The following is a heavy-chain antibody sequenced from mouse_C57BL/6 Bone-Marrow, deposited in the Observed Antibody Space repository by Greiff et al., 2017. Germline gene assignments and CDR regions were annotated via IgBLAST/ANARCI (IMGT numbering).Heavy chain of an antibody. D-gene: IGHD2-1*01. J-gene: IGHJ4*01. CDR1: GFNIKDDY. V-gene: IGHV14-4*01. CDR2: IYPENGDT. Sequence: VHVKQSGAELVRPGASVKLSCTASGFNIKDDYMHWVKQRPEQGLEWIGWIYPENGDTEYASKFQGKATITADTSSNTAYLQLSSMTSEDTAVYYCAPYGNYDYAMDYWGQGTSVTVSS. CDR3: APYGNYDYAMDY.